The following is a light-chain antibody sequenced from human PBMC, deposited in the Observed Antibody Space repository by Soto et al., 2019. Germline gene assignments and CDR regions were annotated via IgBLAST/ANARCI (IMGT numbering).Light chain of an antibody. CDR2: GAS. CDR1: QSVSSSY. Sequence: EIVLTQSPGTLSLSPGERATLSCRASQSVSSSYLAWYQQKPGQAPRLLIYGASSRATGIPDRFSGSGSGTDFTLTISRLEPEDFAVYYCQQYNNWPHTFGQGTKVDI. J-gene: IGKJ2*01. CDR3: QQYNNWPHT. V-gene: IGKV3-20*01.